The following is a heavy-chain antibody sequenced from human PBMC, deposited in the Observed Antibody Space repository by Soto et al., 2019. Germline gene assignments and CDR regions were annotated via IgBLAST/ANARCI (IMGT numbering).Heavy chain of an antibody. D-gene: IGHD3-22*01. CDR3: AADTPLYYYDSSGSCARLDY. Sequence: EVQLVESGGGLVQPGGSLRLSCAASGFTFSSYWLRWVRQAPGKGLEWVANIKQDGSEKYYVDSVTGRFTISRDNAKNSLYLQMNSLIAADTAVYYCAADTPLYYYDSSGSCARLDYWGQGTLVTVSS. CDR2: IKQDGSEK. J-gene: IGHJ4*02. V-gene: IGHV3-7*04. CDR1: GFTFSSYW.